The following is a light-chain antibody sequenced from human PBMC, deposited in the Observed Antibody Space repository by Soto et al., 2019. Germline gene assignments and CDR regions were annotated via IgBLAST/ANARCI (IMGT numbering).Light chain of an antibody. CDR1: SSNIGGNF. J-gene: IGLJ1*01. Sequence: QSVLTQPPSASGTPGQRVTISCSGSSSNIGGNFVSWFLLLPGTAPKLLVYRNDQWPSGVPCRFSGSKSGTSASLAITGLRSEDEADYYCASWDDSLSGFVFGTGTKLTVL. CDR3: ASWDDSLSGFV. CDR2: RND. V-gene: IGLV1-47*01.